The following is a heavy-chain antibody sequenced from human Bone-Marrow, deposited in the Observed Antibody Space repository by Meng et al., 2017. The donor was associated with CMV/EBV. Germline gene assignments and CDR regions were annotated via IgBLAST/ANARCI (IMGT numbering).Heavy chain of an antibody. CDR3: ARDAGTIAVSGIGDY. Sequence: ASVKVSCKASGYIFTKYGVNWMRQAPGQGPEWMGWISAYNGDTMYASKVQGRVTMTTDTSTSTAYMELRGLRSDDTAVYYCARDAGTIAVSGIGDYWGQGPLVPVSS. CDR1: GYIFTKYG. CDR2: ISAYNGDT. V-gene: IGHV1-18*01. J-gene: IGHJ4*02. D-gene: IGHD6-19*01.